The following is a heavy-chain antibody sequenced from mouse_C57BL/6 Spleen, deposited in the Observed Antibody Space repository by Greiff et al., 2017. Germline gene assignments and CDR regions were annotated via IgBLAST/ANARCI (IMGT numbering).Heavy chain of an antibody. CDR3: ARPGVTTYHWYFDV. Sequence: EVQLQQSGPELVKPGASVKISCKASGYTFTDYYMNWVKQSHGKSLEWIGDINPNNGGTSYNQKFKGKATLTVDKSSSTAYMELRSLTSEDSAVYYCARPGVTTYHWYFDVWGTGTTVTVSS. CDR2: INPNNGGT. CDR1: GYTFTDYY. J-gene: IGHJ1*03. V-gene: IGHV1-26*01. D-gene: IGHD2-2*01.